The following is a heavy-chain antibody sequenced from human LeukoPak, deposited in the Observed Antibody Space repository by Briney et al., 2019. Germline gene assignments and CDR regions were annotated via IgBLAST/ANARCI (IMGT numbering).Heavy chain of an antibody. CDR1: GFTFRSYE. CDR3: AXXXXXXXXGXHGSX. D-gene: IGHD6-19*01. J-gene: IGHJ4*02. CDR2: ISRSGTTI. V-gene: IGHV3-48*03. Sequence: GGSLRLSCAASGFTFRSYEMNWVRQAPGKGLEWVSYISRSGTTIYYVDSVKGRFTISRDNAKNSLYLQMNSLRAEDTAVYYCAXXXXXXXXGXHGSXWGQGTLVTXXS.